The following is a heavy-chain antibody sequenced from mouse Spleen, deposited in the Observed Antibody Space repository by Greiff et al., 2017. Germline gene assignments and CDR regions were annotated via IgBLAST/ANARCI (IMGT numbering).Heavy chain of an antibody. Sequence: EVQLVESGGGLVQPGGSLRLSCATSGFTFTDYYMSWVRQPPGKALEWLGFIRNKANGYTTEYSASVKGRFTISRDNSQSILYLQMNTLRAEDSATYYCARASTGTGFAYWGQGTLVTVSA. D-gene: IGHD4-1*02. CDR3: ARASTGTGFAY. CDR2: IRNKANGYTT. V-gene: IGHV7-3*02. CDR1: GFTFTDYY. J-gene: IGHJ3*01.